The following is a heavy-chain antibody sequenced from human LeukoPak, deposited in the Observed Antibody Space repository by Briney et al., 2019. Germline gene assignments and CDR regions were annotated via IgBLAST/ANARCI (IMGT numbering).Heavy chain of an antibody. Sequence: GGSLRLSCAASGFTFSNYAMARVRQIPGKGLECVSVFSGSGGATYYADSVKGRFTVSRDNSKNTLYLQMNNLRVDDTAIYYCASRPAPSLGPLDYWGQGTLVTVSS. CDR3: ASRPAPSLGPLDY. CDR1: GFTFSNYA. D-gene: IGHD2-2*01. J-gene: IGHJ4*02. V-gene: IGHV3-23*01. CDR2: FSGSGGAT.